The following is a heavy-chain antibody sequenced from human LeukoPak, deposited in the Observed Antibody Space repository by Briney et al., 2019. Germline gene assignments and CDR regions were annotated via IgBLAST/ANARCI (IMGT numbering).Heavy chain of an antibody. CDR3: ADSYGGNIRNAFDI. J-gene: IGHJ3*02. CDR1: GFTFSSHA. V-gene: IGHV3-30-3*01. Sequence: GGSLRLSCAASGFTFSSHAMHWVRQAPGKGLEWVAVISYDGSNKYYADSVKGRFTISRDNSKNTLYLQMNSLRAEDTAVYYSADSYGGNIRNAFDIWGQGTMVTVSS. D-gene: IGHD4-23*01. CDR2: ISYDGSNK.